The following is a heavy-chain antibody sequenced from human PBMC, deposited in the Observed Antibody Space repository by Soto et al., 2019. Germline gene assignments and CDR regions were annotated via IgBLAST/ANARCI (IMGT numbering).Heavy chain of an antibody. CDR3: ASGMVSSADY. D-gene: IGHD2-8*01. CDR2: ISYDGSNK. J-gene: IGHJ4*02. Sequence: QVQLVESGGGVVQPGRSLRLSCAASGFTFSSYAMHWVRQAPGKGLEWVAVISYDGSNKYYADSVKGRFTISRDNSKNTLYLQMNSLRAEDTAVYYCASGMVSSADYWGQGTLVTVSS. V-gene: IGHV3-30-3*01. CDR1: GFTFSSYA.